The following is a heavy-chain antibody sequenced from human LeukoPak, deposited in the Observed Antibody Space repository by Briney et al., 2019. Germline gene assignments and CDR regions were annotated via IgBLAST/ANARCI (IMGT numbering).Heavy chain of an antibody. CDR1: GFTFSSYA. Sequence: QPGGSLRLSCAASGFTFSSYAMSWVRQAPGKGLEWVSAISSSGGSTYYADSVKGRFTISRDNSKNTLYLQMNSLRAEDTAVYYCAKLDSSGWQTLDYWGQGTLVTVSS. V-gene: IGHV3-23*01. CDR2: ISSSGGST. CDR3: AKLDSSGWQTLDY. D-gene: IGHD6-19*01. J-gene: IGHJ4*02.